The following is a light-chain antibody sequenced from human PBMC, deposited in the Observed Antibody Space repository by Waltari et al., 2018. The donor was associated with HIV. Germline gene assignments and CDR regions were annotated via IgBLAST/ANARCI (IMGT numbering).Light chain of an antibody. CDR3: ASFTGDDTLL. Sequence: SAVTQPASVSGLPGQSITISCTGGDSDFGLYNFVSWYQQHPGSVPRLILYDVDSRAPGISDRFAGSRSGPTSSLNISRLRAEDDADYYCASFTGDDTLLFGGGTKVTVL. V-gene: IGLV2-14*03. CDR1: DSDFGLYNF. J-gene: IGLJ3*02. CDR2: DVD.